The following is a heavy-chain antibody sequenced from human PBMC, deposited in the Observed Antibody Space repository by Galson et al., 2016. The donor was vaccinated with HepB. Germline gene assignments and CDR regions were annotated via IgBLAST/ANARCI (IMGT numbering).Heavy chain of an antibody. CDR2: IPYDGSNK. D-gene: IGHD4-11*01. V-gene: IGHV3-30-3*01. J-gene: IGHJ4*02. Sequence: SLRLPCAGSGFTFSGYALHWVRQAPGKGPEWVAVIPYDGSNKYYADSVKGRFTISRDNSKNTLYVPMNSLRAEDTAVYYCVREEGYSNAFGYWGQGTLVTVSS. CDR3: VREEGYSNAFGY. CDR1: GFTFSGYA.